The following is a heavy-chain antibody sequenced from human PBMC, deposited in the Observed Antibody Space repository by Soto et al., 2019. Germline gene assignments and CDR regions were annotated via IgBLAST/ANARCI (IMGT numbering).Heavy chain of an antibody. D-gene: IGHD6-13*01. CDR1: GGSISSSNW. V-gene: IGHV4-4*02. CDR2: IYHSGST. Sequence: PSETLSLTCAVSGGSISSSNWWSWVRQPPGKGLEWIGEIYHSGSTNYNPSLKSRVTISVDKSKNQFSLQLSSVTAADTAVYYCARARATIAAAAIFDCWGQGTLVTVSS. J-gene: IGHJ4*02. CDR3: ARARATIAAAAIFDC.